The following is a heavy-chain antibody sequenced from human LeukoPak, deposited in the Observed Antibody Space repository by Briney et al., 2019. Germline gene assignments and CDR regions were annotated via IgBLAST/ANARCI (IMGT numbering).Heavy chain of an antibody. CDR2: INNSGST. CDR3: ASSGSGFGEFYDYYGMDV. D-gene: IGHD3-10*01. Sequence: PSETLSLTCAVYGGSFNGYYWSWIRQPPGKGLEWIGEINNSGSTNYNPSLKSRVTISVDTSKNQFSMKLSSVTAADTAVYYCASSGSGFGEFYDYYGMDVWGQGTTVTVSS. CDR1: GGSFNGYY. V-gene: IGHV4-34*01. J-gene: IGHJ6*02.